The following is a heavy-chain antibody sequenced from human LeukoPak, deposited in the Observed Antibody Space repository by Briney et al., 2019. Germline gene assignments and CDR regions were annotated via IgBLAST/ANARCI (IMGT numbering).Heavy chain of an antibody. Sequence: PGGSLRLSCAASGFTFSSYSMNWVRQAPGKGLEWVSSISSTSIYRYYADSVKGRFTMSRDNAKNSLYLQMSRLRAEDTAVYYCARAPYYYYDSGSGTRVTGNPDYWGQGTLVTVSS. J-gene: IGHJ4*02. D-gene: IGHD3-10*01. CDR3: ARAPYYYYDSGSGTRVTGNPDY. V-gene: IGHV3-21*01. CDR1: GFTFSSYS. CDR2: ISSTSIYR.